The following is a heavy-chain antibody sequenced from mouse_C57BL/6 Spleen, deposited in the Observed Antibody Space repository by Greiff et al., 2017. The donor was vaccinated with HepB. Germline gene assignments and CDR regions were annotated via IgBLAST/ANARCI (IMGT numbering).Heavy chain of an antibody. CDR3: AREGTWKFDY. CDR1: GYAFSSSW. J-gene: IGHJ2*01. CDR2: IYPGDGDT. D-gene: IGHD3-3*01. V-gene: IGHV1-82*01. Sequence: QVQLQQSGPELVKPGASVKISCKASGYAFSSSWMNWVKQRPGKGLEWIGRIYPGDGDTNYNGKFKGKATLTADKSYSTAYMQLSSLTSEDSAVYFCAREGTWKFDYWGQGTTLTVSS.